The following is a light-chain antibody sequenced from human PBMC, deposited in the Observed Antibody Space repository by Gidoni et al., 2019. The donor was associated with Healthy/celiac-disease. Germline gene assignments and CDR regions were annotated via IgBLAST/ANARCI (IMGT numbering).Light chain of an antibody. CDR1: QSISSY. CDR3: QQSYSTPYS. V-gene: IGKV1-39*01. Sequence: DFQMTQSPSSLSASVGDRVTITCRASQSISSYLNWYQQKPGKAPKHLIYAASRLQSGVPSRFSGSGSGTDFTLTISSLQPEDFATYYCQQSYSTPYSFGQGTKLEIK. CDR2: AAS. J-gene: IGKJ2*03.